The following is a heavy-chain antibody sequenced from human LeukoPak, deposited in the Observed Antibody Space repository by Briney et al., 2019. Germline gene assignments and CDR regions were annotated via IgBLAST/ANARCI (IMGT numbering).Heavy chain of an antibody. V-gene: IGHV3-23*01. CDR3: ARSHYYGSGSIDY. Sequence: GGSLRLSCAASGFTFSSYAMSWVRQAPGKGLAWISTVSASGDSTSYADSVKGRFTISRDNSKNALYLQVNSLRADDAALYYCARSHYYGSGSIDYWGQGTLVTVSS. D-gene: IGHD3-10*01. CDR2: VSASGDST. J-gene: IGHJ4*02. CDR1: GFTFSSYA.